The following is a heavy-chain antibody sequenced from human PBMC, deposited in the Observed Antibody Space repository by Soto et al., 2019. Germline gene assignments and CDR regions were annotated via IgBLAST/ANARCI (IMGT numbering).Heavy chain of an antibody. D-gene: IGHD1-26*01. CDR3: AILTGIVGATPGRNAHYYYGMDV. Sequence: PGESLKISCKGSGYSFTSYWISWVRQMPGKGLEWMGRIDPSDSYTNYSPSFQGHVTISADKSISTAYLQWSSLKASDTAMYYCAILTGIVGATPGRNAHYYYGMDVWGQGTTVTVSS. CDR1: GYSFTSYW. V-gene: IGHV5-10-1*01. J-gene: IGHJ6*02. CDR2: IDPSDSYT.